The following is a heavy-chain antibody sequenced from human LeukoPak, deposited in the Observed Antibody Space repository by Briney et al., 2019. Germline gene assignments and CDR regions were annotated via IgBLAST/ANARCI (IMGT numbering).Heavy chain of an antibody. Sequence: GGSLRLSCAASGFTFSSYAMTWVRQAPGKGLEWVSAISGSVGSTYYADSVKGRFTISRDNSKNTLYLQMNSLRAEDTAVYYCAKGGSISIIDYWGQGTLVTVST. V-gene: IGHV3-23*01. D-gene: IGHD3-3*02. J-gene: IGHJ4*02. CDR2: ISGSVGST. CDR3: AKGGSISIIDY. CDR1: GFTFSSYA.